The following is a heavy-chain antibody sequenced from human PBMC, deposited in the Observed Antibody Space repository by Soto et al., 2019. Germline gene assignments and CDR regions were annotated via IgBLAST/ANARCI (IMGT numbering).Heavy chain of an antibody. CDR2: IYHSGST. CDR3: ASAVAGNEYYFDY. D-gene: IGHD6-19*01. Sequence: SETLSLTCAVSSGSISSSNWWSWVRQPPGKGLEWIGEIYHSGSTNYNPSLKSRVTISVDKSKNQFSLKLSSVTAADTAVYYCASAVAGNEYYFDYWGQGTLVTVPQ. CDR1: SGSISSSNW. J-gene: IGHJ4*02. V-gene: IGHV4-4*02.